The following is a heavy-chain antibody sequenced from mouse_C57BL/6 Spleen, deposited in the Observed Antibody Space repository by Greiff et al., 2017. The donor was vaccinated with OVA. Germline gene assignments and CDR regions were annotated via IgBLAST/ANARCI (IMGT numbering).Heavy chain of an antibody. V-gene: IGHV7-3*01. CDR3: ARFPDGYLYYFDY. Sequence: EVQLVESGGGLVQPGGSLSLSCAASGFTFTDYYMSWVRQPPGKALEWLGFIRNKANGYTTEYSASVKGRFTISRDNSQSILYLQMNALRAEDSATYDCARFPDGYLYYFDYWGQGTTLTVSS. D-gene: IGHD2-3*01. CDR1: GFTFTDYY. CDR2: IRNKANGYTT. J-gene: IGHJ2*01.